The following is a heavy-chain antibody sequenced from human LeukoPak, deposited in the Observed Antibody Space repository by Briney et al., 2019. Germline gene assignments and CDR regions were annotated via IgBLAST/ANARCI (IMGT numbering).Heavy chain of an antibody. Sequence: ASVKVSCKVSGYTLTELSMHWVRQAPGKGLEWMGGFDPEDGETIYAQKLQGRVTMTEDTSTDTAYMELSSLRSEDTAVYYCTTEHNYYDSSGYFAYFDYWGQGTLVTVSS. D-gene: IGHD3-22*01. CDR2: FDPEDGET. V-gene: IGHV1-24*01. CDR3: TTEHNYYDSSGYFAYFDY. CDR1: GYTLTELS. J-gene: IGHJ4*02.